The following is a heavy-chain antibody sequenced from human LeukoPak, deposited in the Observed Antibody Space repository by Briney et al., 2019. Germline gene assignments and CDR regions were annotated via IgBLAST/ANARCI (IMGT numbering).Heavy chain of an antibody. J-gene: IGHJ4*02. CDR3: ARVTGYTIEDYFDY. D-gene: IGHD3-9*01. V-gene: IGHV4-59*01. Sequence: SETLSLTCAVYGGSFSGYYWSWIRQPPGKGLEWIGYIYYSGSTNYNPSLKSRVTISVKTSKNQFSLKLRPVTAADTAVYYCARVTGYTIEDYFDYWGQGTLVTVSS. CDR1: GGSFSGYY. CDR2: IYYSGST.